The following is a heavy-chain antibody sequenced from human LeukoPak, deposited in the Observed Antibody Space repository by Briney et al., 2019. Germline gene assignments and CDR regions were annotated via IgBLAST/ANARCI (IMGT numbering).Heavy chain of an antibody. Sequence: SETLSLTCAVYGGSFSGYYWSLIRQPPWKGLEWIGEINHSGSTNYNPSLKSRVTISVDTSKNQFSLKLSSVTAADTAVYYCARASVLTTLYYYYYYGMDVWGQGTTVTVSS. V-gene: IGHV4-34*01. CDR3: ARASVLTTLYYYYYYGMDV. CDR1: GGSFSGYY. CDR2: INHSGST. D-gene: IGHD3-9*01. J-gene: IGHJ6*02.